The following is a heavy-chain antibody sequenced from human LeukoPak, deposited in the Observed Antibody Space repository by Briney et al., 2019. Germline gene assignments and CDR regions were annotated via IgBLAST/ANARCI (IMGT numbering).Heavy chain of an antibody. CDR3: AKEALPGIAVAGRVY. V-gene: IGHV3-23*01. CDR2: ISGSGGST. CDR1: GFPFNTYA. D-gene: IGHD6-19*01. J-gene: IGHJ4*02. Sequence: GGSLRLSCAASGFPFNTYAMSWVRQAPGMGLEWVSAISGSGGSTYYADSVRGRFTISRDNSKNTVYLQMNSLRAEDTAVYFCAKEALPGIAVAGRVYWGQGTLVTVSS.